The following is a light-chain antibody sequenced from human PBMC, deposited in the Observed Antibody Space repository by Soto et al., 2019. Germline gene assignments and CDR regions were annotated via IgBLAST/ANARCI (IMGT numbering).Light chain of an antibody. CDR1: QDITNY. V-gene: IGKV1-33*01. CDR3: QQYENLPT. J-gene: IGKJ5*01. Sequence: DIQMTQSPSSLSGSVGDTVTITGQASQDITNYLNWYQQKPGKAPKLLISDASNLEAGVPSRFRGSGSGTDFTFTISRLQPEDIATYYCQQYENLPTSGQGTRLEIK. CDR2: DAS.